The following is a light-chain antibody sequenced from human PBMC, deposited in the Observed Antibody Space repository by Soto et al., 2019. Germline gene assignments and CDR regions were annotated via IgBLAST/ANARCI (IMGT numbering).Light chain of an antibody. Sequence: QSVLTQPPSVSAAPGQKVTISCSGSSSNIGSNCVSWYQQLPGTAPKLLIYDNNKGPSGIPDRFSGSKSGTSATLGITGLQTGDEAGYYCGTWDSSLSAGKVFGTGTKLTVL. CDR1: SSNIGSNC. V-gene: IGLV1-51*01. CDR2: DNN. CDR3: GTWDSSLSAGKV. J-gene: IGLJ1*01.